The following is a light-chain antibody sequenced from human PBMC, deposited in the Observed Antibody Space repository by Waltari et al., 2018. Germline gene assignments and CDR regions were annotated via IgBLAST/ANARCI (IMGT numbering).Light chain of an antibody. Sequence: YVLTQPPSVSVAPGQTAMITCRGRRLALKNVHWYQRKPGLAPVLVVYDDTDRPSVIPERFSGSKSGNTATLTISRVEVGDEGDYYCQVWDHDSDRGVFGGGTNLTVL. V-gene: IGLV3-21*02. J-gene: IGLJ3*02. CDR2: DDT. CDR1: RLALKN. CDR3: QVWDHDSDRGV.